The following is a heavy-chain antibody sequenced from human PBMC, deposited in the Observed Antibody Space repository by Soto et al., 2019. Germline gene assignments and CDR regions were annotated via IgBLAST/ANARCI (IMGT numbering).Heavy chain of an antibody. Sequence: SETLSLTCAVYGGSFSGYYWSWIRQPPGKGLEWIGENNHSGSTNYKPSLKSRVNISVDTSKNKFSLKLTSVTAADTAVYYWARAAYYYDSSGYYWFDHWGQGTLVTVSS. CDR1: GGSFSGYY. J-gene: IGHJ5*02. CDR3: ARAAYYYDSSGYYWFDH. V-gene: IGHV4-34*01. CDR2: NNHSGST. D-gene: IGHD3-22*01.